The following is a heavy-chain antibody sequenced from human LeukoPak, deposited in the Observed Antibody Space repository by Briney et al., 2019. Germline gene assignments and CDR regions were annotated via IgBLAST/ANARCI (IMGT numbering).Heavy chain of an antibody. CDR3: AKGLGGYSYGYHYYYGMDV. Sequence: GGSLRLSCAASGFTFSSYWMSWVRQAPGKGLEWVAVISYDGSNKYYADSVKGRFTISRDNSKNTLYLQMNSLRAEDTAVYYCAKGLGGYSYGYHYYYGMDVWGQGTTVTVSS. CDR2: ISYDGSNK. CDR1: GFTFSSYW. D-gene: IGHD5-18*01. V-gene: IGHV3-30*18. J-gene: IGHJ6*02.